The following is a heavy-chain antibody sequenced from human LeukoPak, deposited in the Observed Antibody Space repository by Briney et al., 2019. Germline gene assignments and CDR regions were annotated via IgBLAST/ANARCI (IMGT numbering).Heavy chain of an antibody. CDR1: GGSISSYY. D-gene: IGHD3-3*01. J-gene: IGHJ5*02. CDR2: IYTSGST. V-gene: IGHV4-4*07. Sequence: SETLSLTCTVSGGSISSYYWSWIRQPAGKGLEWIGRIYTSGSTNYNPSLKSRVTMSVDTSKNQFSLKLSSVTAADTAVYYCARVGYDFWSGYYTGWFDPWGQGTLVTVSS. CDR3: ARVGYDFWSGYYTGWFDP.